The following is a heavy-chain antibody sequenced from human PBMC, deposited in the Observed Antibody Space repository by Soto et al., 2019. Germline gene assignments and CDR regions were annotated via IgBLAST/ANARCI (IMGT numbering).Heavy chain of an antibody. J-gene: IGHJ3*02. CDR2: ISSSSSYI. CDR1: GFTFSSYS. Sequence: GGSLRLSCAAPGFTFSSYSMNWVRQAPGKGLEWVSSISSSSSYIYYADSVKGRFTISRDNAKNSLYLQMNSLRAEDTAVYYCARGDVLRFLEWFQGAFDIWGQGTMVTVSS. D-gene: IGHD3-3*01. CDR3: ARGDVLRFLEWFQGAFDI. V-gene: IGHV3-21*01.